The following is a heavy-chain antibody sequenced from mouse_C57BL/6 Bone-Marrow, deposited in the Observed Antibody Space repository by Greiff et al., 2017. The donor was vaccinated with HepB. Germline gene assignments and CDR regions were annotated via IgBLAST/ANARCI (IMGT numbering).Heavy chain of an antibody. CDR3: SEDSAVYYCAGRHSTTVVATDWYFDV. Sequence: VKLVESGPELARPWASVKISCQAFYTFSRRVHFAIRDTNYWMQWVKQRPGQGLEWIGAIYPGNGDTSYNQKFKGKATLTADKSSSTAYMQLSSLTSEDSAVYYCAGRHSTTVVATDWYFDVWGTGTTVTVSS. V-gene: IGHV1-87*01. CDR1: YTFSRRVH. D-gene: IGHD1-1*01. J-gene: IGHJ1*03. CDR2: GQGLEWIG.